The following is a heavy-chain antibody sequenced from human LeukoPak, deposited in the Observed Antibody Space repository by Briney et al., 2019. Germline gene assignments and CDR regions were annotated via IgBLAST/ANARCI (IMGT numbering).Heavy chain of an antibody. Sequence: GGSLRLSCAGSGFTFNEYYMSWIRQAPGKGREWLSYINIGGTNTHYADYVKVRLTMSRETAKTYLYLEMNNLRGEDTAVYYCATDGAGLDTWGQGVLVTVSS. CDR2: INIGGTNT. CDR3: ATDGAGLDT. V-gene: IGHV3-11*01. J-gene: IGHJ5*02. CDR1: GFTFNEYY.